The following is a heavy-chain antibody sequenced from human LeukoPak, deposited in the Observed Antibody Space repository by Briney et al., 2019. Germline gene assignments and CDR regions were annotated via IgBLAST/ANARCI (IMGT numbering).Heavy chain of an antibody. CDR3: ARDEEQLPLGY. V-gene: IGHV1-69*04. CDR1: GGTFSSYA. J-gene: IGHJ4*02. CDR2: IIPILGIA. D-gene: IGHD6-13*01. Sequence: SVKVSCKASGGTFSSYAISWVRQAPGQGLEWMGRIIPILGIANYAQKFQGRVTITADKSTSTAYMELSSLRSEDTAVYYCARDEEQLPLGYWGQGTLVTVSS.